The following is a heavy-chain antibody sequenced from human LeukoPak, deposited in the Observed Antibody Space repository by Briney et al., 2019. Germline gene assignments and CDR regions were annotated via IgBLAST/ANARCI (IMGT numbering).Heavy chain of an antibody. J-gene: IGHJ6*03. CDR2: MSYDRSNK. CDR1: GFTFSSYA. Sequence: QPGGSLRLSCAAAGFTFSSYAMHWVRQAPGKGLEWVAVMSYDRSNKYYADSVKGRFTISRDNSKNTLYLQMNSLRAEDTAVYYCTSGEPHYDSWKSLFMDVWGDGTTVTVSS. CDR3: TSGEPHYDSWKSLFMDV. V-gene: IGHV3-30-3*01. D-gene: IGHD3-3*01.